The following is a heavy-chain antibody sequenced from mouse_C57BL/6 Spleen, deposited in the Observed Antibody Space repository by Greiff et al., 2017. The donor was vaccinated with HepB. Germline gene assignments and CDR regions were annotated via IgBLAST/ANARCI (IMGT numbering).Heavy chain of an antibody. D-gene: IGHD3-3*01. CDR3: ARDRDVGYFDV. CDR2: SRNKANDYTT. V-gene: IGHV7-1*01. J-gene: IGHJ1*03. Sequence: EVMLVESGGGLVQSGRSLRLSCATSGFTFSDFYMEWVRQAPGKGLEWIAASRNKANDYTTEYSASVKGRFIVSRDTSQSILYLQMNALRAEDTAIYYCARDRDVGYFDVWGTGTTVTVSS. CDR1: GFTFSDFY.